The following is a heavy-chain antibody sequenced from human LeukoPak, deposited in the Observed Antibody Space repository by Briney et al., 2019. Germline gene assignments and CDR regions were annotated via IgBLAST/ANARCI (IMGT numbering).Heavy chain of an antibody. J-gene: IGHJ4*02. CDR3: AKSESFEGMVIDY. D-gene: IGHD5-18*01. V-gene: IGHV3-30*18. Sequence: GGSLRLSCAASGFTFSSYAMSWVRQAPGKGLEWVAVISYDGSNKYYADSVKGRFTISRDNSKNTLYQQMNSLRAEDTAVYYCAKSESFEGMVIDYWGQGTLVTVSS. CDR1: GFTFSSYA. CDR2: ISYDGSNK.